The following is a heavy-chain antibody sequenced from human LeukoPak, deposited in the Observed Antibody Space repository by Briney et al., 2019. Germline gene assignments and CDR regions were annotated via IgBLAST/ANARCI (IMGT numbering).Heavy chain of an antibody. CDR2: ISGDGVST. V-gene: IGHV3-23*01. CDR1: GFTFSSYA. Sequence: GGSLRLSCAASGFTFSSYAMSWVRQAPGKGLEWVSVISGDGVSTHYADSVKGRFTISRDNSKNALYLQMNSLRAEDTAVYYCAKESPRFDYWRQGTLVTVSS. CDR3: AKESPRFDY. J-gene: IGHJ4*02.